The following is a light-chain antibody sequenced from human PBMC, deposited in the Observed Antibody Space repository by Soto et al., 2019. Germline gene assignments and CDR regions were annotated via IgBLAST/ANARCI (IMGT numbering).Light chain of an antibody. Sequence: DIQMTQSPSTLSASVGERVTITCRASESIGNWLAWHQQKPGKAPALLIYDASTLESGVPSRFRGSGSGTEFTLTISSLQPDDFATYYCQQYNIFWTVGQGTKVDSK. CDR1: ESIGNW. CDR2: DAS. CDR3: QQYNIFWT. V-gene: IGKV1-5*01. J-gene: IGKJ1*01.